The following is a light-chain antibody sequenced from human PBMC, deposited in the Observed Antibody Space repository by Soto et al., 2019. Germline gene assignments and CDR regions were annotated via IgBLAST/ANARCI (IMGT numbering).Light chain of an antibody. CDR3: QQYLTSPKT. J-gene: IGKJ1*01. Sequence: EIVLTQSPATLSLSPGERATLSCRASQSINRHLAWYRQKPGQAPRLLIYGASRRAPGIPERFSGSGSGTDFTLTISRLEPEDFAVYYCQQYLTSPKTFGQGTKVDIK. V-gene: IGKV3-20*01. CDR1: QSINRH. CDR2: GAS.